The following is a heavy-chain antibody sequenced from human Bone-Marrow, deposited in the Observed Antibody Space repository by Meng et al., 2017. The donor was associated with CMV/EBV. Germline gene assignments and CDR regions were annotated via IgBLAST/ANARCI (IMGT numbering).Heavy chain of an antibody. J-gene: IGHJ6*02. CDR2: INHSGST. Sequence: SETLSLTCAVYGGSFSGYYWSWIRQPPGKGLEWIGEINHSGSTNYNPSLKSRVTISVDTSKNQFSLKLSSVTAADTAVYYCARDLAFWSGYYTDYYYYGMDVWGQGTTVTVSS. V-gene: IGHV4-34*01. D-gene: IGHD3-3*01. CDR3: ARDLAFWSGYYTDYYYYGMDV. CDR1: GGSFSGYY.